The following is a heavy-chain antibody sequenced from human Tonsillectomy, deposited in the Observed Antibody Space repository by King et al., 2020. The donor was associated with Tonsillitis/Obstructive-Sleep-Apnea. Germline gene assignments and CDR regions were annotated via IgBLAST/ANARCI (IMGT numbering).Heavy chain of an antibody. V-gene: IGHV5-51*01. J-gene: IGHJ3*02. Sequence: QLVQSGAEVKKPGESLKISCKGSRYSLTSYWIGWVRQMPGKGLEWMGIIYPGDSDTRYSPSFQGQVTISADKSITTAYLQWSSLKASYTATYYCARLTRDGYWSRTSCYFGAFDIWGQGTMVTVSS. CDR3: ARLTRDGYWSRTSCYFGAFDI. CDR2: IYPGDSDT. CDR1: RYSLTSYW. D-gene: IGHD2-2*01.